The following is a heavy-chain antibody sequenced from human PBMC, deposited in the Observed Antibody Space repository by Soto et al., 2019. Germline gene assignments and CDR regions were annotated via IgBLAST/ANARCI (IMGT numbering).Heavy chain of an antibody. CDR2: VYHTGAT. J-gene: IGHJ4*02. V-gene: IGHV4-59*01. CDR3: ARGGNRYSKAAYGVGGFDY. D-gene: IGHD5-12*01. Sequence: SETLSLTCTVSGASISSSYWSWIRQSPERGLEWIAYVYHTGATNYNPSLKSRVTISLDTSKGQFSLNLTSLTTADTAVYFCARGGNRYSKAAYGVGGFDYWGQGSLVTVSS. CDR1: GASISSSY.